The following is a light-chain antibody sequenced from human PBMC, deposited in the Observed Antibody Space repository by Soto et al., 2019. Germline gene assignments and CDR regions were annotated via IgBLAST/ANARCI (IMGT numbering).Light chain of an antibody. CDR3: QQRSNWPPMYT. CDR2: DAS. Sequence: EIVLTQSPATLSLSPGERATLSCRASKSVSSYLAWYQQKPGQAPRLLIYDASNRATGIPARFSGSGSGTDLTLTISSLEPEDFAVYYCQQRSNWPPMYTFGQGTKLEIK. V-gene: IGKV3-11*01. CDR1: KSVSSY. J-gene: IGKJ2*01.